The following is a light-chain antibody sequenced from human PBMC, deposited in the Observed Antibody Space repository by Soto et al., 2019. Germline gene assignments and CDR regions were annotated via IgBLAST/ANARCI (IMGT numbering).Light chain of an antibody. CDR3: QQRSNWPLLT. CDR1: RSVSRN. V-gene: IGKV3-11*01. J-gene: IGKJ4*01. CDR2: DAS. Sequence: EIVLTQSPATLSLSPGERATLSCRASRSVSRNLAWYQQKPGQAPRLLIFDASNRATDIPARFSGSGSGTDFTLTISSLEPEDFAVYYCQQRSNWPLLTFGGGTKVEIK.